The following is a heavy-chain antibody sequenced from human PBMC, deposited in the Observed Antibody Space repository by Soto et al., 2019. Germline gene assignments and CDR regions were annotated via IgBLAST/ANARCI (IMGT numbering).Heavy chain of an antibody. V-gene: IGHV4-4*02. Sequence: SETLSLTCVVSGGSISGDYWWTLVRQSPGKGLEWLGEIFHSGSTNSNPSLKTRVTLSVDKSKREFSLNLTSLTAADTAVYYCARGDSGSYLREGLGYYYVMDIWGQGNSVT. CDR1: GGSISGDYW. D-gene: IGHD1-26*01. CDR2: IFHSGST. J-gene: IGHJ6*02. CDR3: ARGDSGSYLREGLGYYYVMDI.